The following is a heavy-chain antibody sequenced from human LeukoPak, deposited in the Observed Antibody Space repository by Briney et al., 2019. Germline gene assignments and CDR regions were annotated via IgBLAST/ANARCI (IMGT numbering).Heavy chain of an antibody. Sequence: SETLSLTCTVSGGSISSSSYYWGWIRQPPGKGLEWIGSIYYGGSTYYNPSLKSRVTISVDTSKNQFSLKLSSVTAADTAVYYCARASVVVPAAPVYWGQGTLVTVSS. CDR1: GGSISSSSYY. V-gene: IGHV4-39*01. J-gene: IGHJ4*02. CDR3: ARASVVVPAAPVY. CDR2: IYYGGST. D-gene: IGHD2-2*01.